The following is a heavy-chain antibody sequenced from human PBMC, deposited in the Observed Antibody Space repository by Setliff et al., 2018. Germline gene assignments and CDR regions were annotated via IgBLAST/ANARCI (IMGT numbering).Heavy chain of an antibody. CDR2: VLKRGDGYTS. Sequence: LRLSCAASGFTFSDYYMDWVRLAPGRGLEWVGRVLKRGDGYTSLSAASVKGRFTVSRDDSNNSLYLQMHSLRAEDTAVYYCVRDVSRWLQFLGSFDQWGQGTLVTVSS. D-gene: IGHD5-12*01. CDR1: GFTFSDYY. J-gene: IGHJ4*02. V-gene: IGHV3-72*01. CDR3: VRDVSRWLQFLGSFDQ.